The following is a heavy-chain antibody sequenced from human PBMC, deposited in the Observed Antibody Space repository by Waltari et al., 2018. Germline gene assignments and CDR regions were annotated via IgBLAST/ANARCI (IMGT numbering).Heavy chain of an antibody. CDR3: ARFSDYGDKMGLDY. V-gene: IGHV4-61*09. CDR1: GGSISSGSYY. J-gene: IGHJ4*02. CDR2: IYTSRST. D-gene: IGHD4-17*01. Sequence: QVQLQESGPGLVKPSQTLSLTCTVTGGSISSGSYYWSWIRQPAGKRLEWIGYIYTSRSTNYNPSLKSRVTISVDTSKNQFSLKLSSVTAADTAVYYCARFSDYGDKMGLDYWGQGTLVTVSS.